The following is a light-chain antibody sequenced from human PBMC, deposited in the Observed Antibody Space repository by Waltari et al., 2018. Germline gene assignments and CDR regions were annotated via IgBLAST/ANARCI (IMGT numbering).Light chain of an antibody. V-gene: IGKV3-15*01. Sequence: EIVMTHSPATLSVSPGERDTLSCRSGQSVSSNLAWYQQKPGQAPRLLIYGASTRATGIPARFSGSGSGTEFTLTISSLQSEDFAVYYCQQYNNWPPYTVGQGTKLEIK. CDR1: QSVSSN. J-gene: IGKJ2*01. CDR3: QQYNNWPPYT. CDR2: GAS.